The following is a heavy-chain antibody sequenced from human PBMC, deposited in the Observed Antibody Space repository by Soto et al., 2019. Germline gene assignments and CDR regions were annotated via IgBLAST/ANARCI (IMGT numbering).Heavy chain of an antibody. D-gene: IGHD6-19*01. CDR2: IYYSGST. CDR1: GGSMTSYF. CDR3: ARATSGWYVSAFDP. V-gene: IGHV4-59*01. J-gene: IGHJ5*02. Sequence: PSETLSLTCTVSGGSMTSYFWSWIRQPPGKGLEWIGYIYYSGSTNYNPSLKSRVTISVDTSKNQFSLKLTSVTAADTAMYYCARATSGWYVSAFDPWGQGTLLTVSS.